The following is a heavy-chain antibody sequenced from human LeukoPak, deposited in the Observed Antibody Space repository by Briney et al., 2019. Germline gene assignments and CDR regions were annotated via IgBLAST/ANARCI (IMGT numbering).Heavy chain of an antibody. CDR1: GFTVSSNY. Sequence: GGSLRLSCAASGFTVSSNYMSWVRQAPGKGLEWVSVIYSGGSTYYADSVKGRFTISRDKSKNTLYLQMNSLRAEDTAVYYCASCRIAVAGTIYFDYWGQGTLVTVSS. CDR2: IYSGGST. D-gene: IGHD6-19*01. CDR3: ASCRIAVAGTIYFDY. J-gene: IGHJ4*02. V-gene: IGHV3-53*01.